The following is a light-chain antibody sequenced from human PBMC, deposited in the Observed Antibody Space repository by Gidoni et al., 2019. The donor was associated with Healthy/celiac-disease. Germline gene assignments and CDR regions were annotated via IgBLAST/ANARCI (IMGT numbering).Light chain of an antibody. CDR1: ALPKQY. CDR2: KDS. J-gene: IGLJ2*01. V-gene: IGLV3-25*03. CDR3: QSADSSGTYVV. Sequence: YELTQPPPVPVSPGQTARITCSGDALPKQYAYWYQQKPGQAPVLVIYKDSERPSGIPERFSGSSSGTTVTLTISGVQAEDEADYYCQSADSSGTYVVFGGGTKLTVL.